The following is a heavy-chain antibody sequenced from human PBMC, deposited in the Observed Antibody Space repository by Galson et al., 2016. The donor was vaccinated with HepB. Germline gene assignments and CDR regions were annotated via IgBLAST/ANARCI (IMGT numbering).Heavy chain of an antibody. CDR1: GGSFSGYY. CDR3: ARGVNSFGSGSYIAFDV. CDR2: INRSGST. V-gene: IGHV4-34*01. J-gene: IGHJ3*01. Sequence: SETLSLTCGVYGGSFSGYYWSRIRQPPGKGLEWIGEINRSGSTNYNPSLKSRVTVSAETSKNHFSLKLSSVTAADTALYYCARGVNSFGSGSYIAFDVWGQGTMVTVSS. D-gene: IGHD3-10*01.